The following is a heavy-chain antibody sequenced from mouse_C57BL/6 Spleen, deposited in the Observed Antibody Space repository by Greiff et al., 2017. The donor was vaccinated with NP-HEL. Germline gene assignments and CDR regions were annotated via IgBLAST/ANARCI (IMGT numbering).Heavy chain of an antibody. J-gene: IGHJ1*03. Sequence: VQLQQPGAELVRPGASVKLSCTASGFNIKDYYMHWVKQRPEQGLEWIGRIDPADGDTEYAPKFQGKATMTADTSSNTAYLQLSSLTSEDTAVYYCTTDPYYYGSSYWYFDVWGTGTTVTVSS. D-gene: IGHD1-1*01. V-gene: IGHV14-1*01. CDR1: GFNIKDYY. CDR2: IDPADGDT. CDR3: TTDPYYYGSSYWYFDV.